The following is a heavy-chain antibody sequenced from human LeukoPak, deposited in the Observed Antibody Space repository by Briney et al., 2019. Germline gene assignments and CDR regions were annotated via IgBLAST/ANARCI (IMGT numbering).Heavy chain of an antibody. J-gene: IGHJ2*01. V-gene: IGHV4-31*03. CDR3: ASRRVAAAGTADHWYFDL. Sequence: PSETLSLTCTVSGGSISSGGYYWSWIRQHPGKGLEWIGYIYYSGSTYYNPSLKSRVTISVDTSKIQFSLKLSSVTAADTAVYYCASRRVAAAGTADHWYFDLWGRGTLVTVSS. CDR1: GGSISSGGYY. CDR2: IYYSGST. D-gene: IGHD6-13*01.